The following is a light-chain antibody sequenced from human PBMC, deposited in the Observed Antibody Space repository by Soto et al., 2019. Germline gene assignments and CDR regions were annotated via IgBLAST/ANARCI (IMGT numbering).Light chain of an antibody. CDR1: QNINGW. V-gene: IGKV1-5*03. CDR3: QQYNSYSSEA. Sequence: DIQMTQSPSTLSASVGDRVTITCRASQNINGWLAWYQQKPGKAPKLLIYKVSRLESGVPSRFSGSGSQTEFTLTINSLQPDDFATSYCQQYNSYSSEAFGQGTKLEIK. CDR2: KVS. J-gene: IGKJ1*01.